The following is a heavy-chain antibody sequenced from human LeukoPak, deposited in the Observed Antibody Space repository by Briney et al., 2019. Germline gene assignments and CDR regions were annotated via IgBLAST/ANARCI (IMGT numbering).Heavy chain of an antibody. CDR3: AKDMFRTQGSRPSSFYFDY. Sequence: GGSLRLSCAASGFTFSSYWMSWVRQAPGKGLEWVANLKQDGSEKYYVDSVKGRFTISRDNAKNSLYLQMNSLRAEDTALYYCAKDMFRTQGSRPSSFYFDYWGQGTLVTVSS. CDR1: GFTFSSYW. D-gene: IGHD3-10*02. J-gene: IGHJ4*02. V-gene: IGHV3-7*03. CDR2: LKQDGSEK.